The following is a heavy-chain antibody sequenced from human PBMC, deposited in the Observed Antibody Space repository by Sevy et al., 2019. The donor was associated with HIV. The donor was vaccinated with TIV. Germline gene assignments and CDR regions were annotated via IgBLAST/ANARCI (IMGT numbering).Heavy chain of an antibody. J-gene: IGHJ6*02. CDR3: ARGGAGLRLSTVYYYYGMDV. Sequence: GGSLRLSCAASGFTFSSYSMNWVRQAPGKGLEWVSSISSSSSYIYYADSVKGRFTISRDKAKNSLYLQMNSLRAGDTAVYYCARGGAGLRLSTVYYYYGMDVWGQGTTVTVSS. CDR1: GFTFSSYS. D-gene: IGHD2-21*01. CDR2: ISSSSSYI. V-gene: IGHV3-21*01.